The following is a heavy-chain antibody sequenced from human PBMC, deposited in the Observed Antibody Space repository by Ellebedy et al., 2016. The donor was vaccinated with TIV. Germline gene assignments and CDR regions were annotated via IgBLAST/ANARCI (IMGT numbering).Heavy chain of an antibody. V-gene: IGHV3-23*01. CDR1: GFSFSMYV. J-gene: IGHJ3*02. Sequence: GESLKISXAASGFSFSMYVMSWVRQAPGKGLEWVSFNSGSGGSTYYADSVKGRFTMSRDNSKTTLYLQMNSLRAEDTAVYYCAKDMAPGSPTAFDIWGQGTTVIV. CDR2: NSGSGGST. CDR3: AKDMAPGSPTAFDI. D-gene: IGHD3-10*01.